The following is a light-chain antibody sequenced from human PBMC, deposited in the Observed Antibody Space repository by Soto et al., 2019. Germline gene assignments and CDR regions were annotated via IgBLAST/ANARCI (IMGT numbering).Light chain of an antibody. V-gene: IGLV2-23*01. J-gene: IGLJ3*02. CDR3: CSYAGPYTWV. CDR1: SSDVGGYNL. CDR2: EDS. Sequence: QSALTQPASVSGSPGQSITIYCTGTSSDVGGYNLVSWYQHHPGKAPKVMIYEDSERPSGVFNRFSGSKSGNTASLTISGLQAEDEADYYCCSYAGPYTWVFGGGTKLTVL.